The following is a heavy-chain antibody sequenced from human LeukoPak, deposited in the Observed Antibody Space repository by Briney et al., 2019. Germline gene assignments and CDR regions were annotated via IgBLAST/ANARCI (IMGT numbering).Heavy chain of an antibody. Sequence: GASVKVSCKASGYTFTAYYIHWARQAPGQGLEWMGWINPISGGTSFARNFQGRVTMTRDRSITTAYMELASLRSDDTAVYYCARRQIDCTTTDCYVDCWGQGTLVTVSS. D-gene: IGHD2-8*01. CDR1: GYTFTAYY. CDR2: INPISGGT. J-gene: IGHJ4*02. CDR3: ARRQIDCTTTDCYVDC. V-gene: IGHV1-2*02.